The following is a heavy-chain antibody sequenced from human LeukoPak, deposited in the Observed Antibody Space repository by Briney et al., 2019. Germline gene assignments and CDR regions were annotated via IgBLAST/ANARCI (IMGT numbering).Heavy chain of an antibody. CDR1: GFTFSNYW. CDR3: ARWRSIRYYFDY. Sequence: GGSLRLPCAASGFTFSNYWMSWVRQAPGKGLEWVAKIKEDGSEKYYVDSVKGRFTISRNNAKNSLHLQMNSLRAEDTAVYYCARWRSIRYYFDYWGQGTLVTVSS. V-gene: IGHV3-7*01. D-gene: IGHD2-2*01. J-gene: IGHJ4*02. CDR2: IKEDGSEK.